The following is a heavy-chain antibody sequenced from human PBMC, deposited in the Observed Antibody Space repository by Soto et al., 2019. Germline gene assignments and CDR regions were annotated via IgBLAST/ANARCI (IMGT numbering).Heavy chain of an antibody. CDR1: GYTFTNYG. Sequence: QVQLVQSGAEVKKPGASVQVSCKASGYTFTNYGINWVRQAPGQGLEWMGWINTYNGNTNFAQRLQGRVTMTTEASTSTAYMELRSLRSDDTAVYYCARGRRPVDFDYWGQGTLVTVSS. J-gene: IGHJ4*02. CDR2: INTYNGNT. V-gene: IGHV1-18*01. CDR3: ARGRRPVDFDY.